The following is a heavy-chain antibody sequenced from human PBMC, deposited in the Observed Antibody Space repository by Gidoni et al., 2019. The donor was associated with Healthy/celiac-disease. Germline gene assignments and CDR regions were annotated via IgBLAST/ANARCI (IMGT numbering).Heavy chain of an antibody. D-gene: IGHD2-15*01. Sequence: EVQLVASGGVVVQSGGSLRLSCAASGCTVDDDNLHWVRQAPGKCLSVFSLISWDGGSTYYADTVQGRFTIARDNSKNSLYLQMNSLRTEDTALYYCAKDKGGNLYYYYGMVVWGQGTTVTVSS. CDR2: ISWDGGST. J-gene: IGHJ6*02. V-gene: IGHV3-43*01. CDR3: AKDKGGNLYYYYGMVV. CDR1: GCTVDDDN.